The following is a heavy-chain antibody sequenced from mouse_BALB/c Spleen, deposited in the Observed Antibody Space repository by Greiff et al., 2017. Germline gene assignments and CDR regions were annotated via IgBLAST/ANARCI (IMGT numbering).Heavy chain of an antibody. CDR1: GFTFSSYY. J-gene: IGHJ4*01. CDR2: INSNGGST. CDR3: ARQYDYDDAMDY. D-gene: IGHD2-4*01. V-gene: IGHV5-6-2*01. Sequence: EVKVVESGGGLVKLGGSLKLSCAASGFTFSSYYMSWVRQTPEKRLELVAAINSNGGSTYYPDTVKGRFTISRDNAKNTLYLQMSSLKSEDTALYYCARQYDYDDAMDYWGQGTSVTVSS.